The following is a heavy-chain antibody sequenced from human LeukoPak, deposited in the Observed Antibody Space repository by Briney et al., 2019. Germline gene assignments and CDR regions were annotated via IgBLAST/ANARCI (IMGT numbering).Heavy chain of an antibody. Sequence: SETLSLTCTVSGGSISSYYWSWIRQPPGKGLEWIGYIYYSGSTNYNPSLKSRVTISVDTSKNQFSLKLSSVTAADTAVYYCARERTRAPEFDYWGQGTLVTVSS. CDR1: GGSISSYY. CDR2: IYYSGST. J-gene: IGHJ4*02. CDR3: ARERTRAPEFDY. D-gene: IGHD3/OR15-3a*01. V-gene: IGHV4-59*01.